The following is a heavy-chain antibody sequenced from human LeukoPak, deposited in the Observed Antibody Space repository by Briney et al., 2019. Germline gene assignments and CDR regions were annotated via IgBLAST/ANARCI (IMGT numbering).Heavy chain of an antibody. CDR1: GGTFSSYA. D-gene: IGHD3-3*01. Sequence: GASVKVSCKASGGTFSSYAVSWVRQAPGQGLEWMGGIIPIFGTTNYAQKFQGRVTITADESTSTAYMELSSLRSEDTAVYYCARGNVTIFGVVKGHYYYYMDVWGKGTTVTVSS. J-gene: IGHJ6*03. V-gene: IGHV1-69*13. CDR2: IIPIFGTT. CDR3: ARGNVTIFGVVKGHYYYYMDV.